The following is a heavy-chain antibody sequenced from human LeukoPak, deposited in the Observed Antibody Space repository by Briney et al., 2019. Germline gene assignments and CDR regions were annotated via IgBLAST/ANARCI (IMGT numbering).Heavy chain of an antibody. Sequence: SETLSLTCTVSGGSISSYYWSWIRQPPGKGREWIGYIYYSGSTNYNPALKSRVTISVDTSKNQFSLKLSSVTAADTAVYYCARGPGGSSSSDFDYWGQGTLVTVSS. CDR1: GGSISSYY. CDR2: IYYSGST. V-gene: IGHV4-59*08. D-gene: IGHD6-6*01. CDR3: ARGPGGSSSSDFDY. J-gene: IGHJ4*02.